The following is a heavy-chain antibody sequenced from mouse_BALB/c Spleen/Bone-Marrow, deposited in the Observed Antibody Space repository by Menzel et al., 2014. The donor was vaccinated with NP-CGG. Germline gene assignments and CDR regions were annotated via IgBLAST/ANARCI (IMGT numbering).Heavy chain of an antibody. J-gene: IGHJ2*01. CDR3: ARINGYDY. V-gene: IGHV1S81*02. D-gene: IGHD2-2*01. CDR1: GYTFTSYW. Sequence: QVQLQQPGAELVKPGASVKLSCKASGYTFTSYWMHWMKQRPGQGLEWIGEIDPGTGRTDYNKKFKSRATLTVDKSSSTAYMHLSSLTSEDSAVYYCARINGYDYWGQGTTLTVSS. CDR2: IDPGTGRT.